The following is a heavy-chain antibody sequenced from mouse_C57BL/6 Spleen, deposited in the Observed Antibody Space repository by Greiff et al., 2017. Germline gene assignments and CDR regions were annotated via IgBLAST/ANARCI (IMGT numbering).Heavy chain of an antibody. Sequence: QVQLKESGAELVRPGASVTLSCKASGYTFTDYEMHWVKQTPVHGLEWIGAIDPETGGTAYNQKFKGKAILTADKSSSTAYMELRSLTSEDSAVYYCTRCYDGYPFAYWGQGTLVTVSA. J-gene: IGHJ3*01. CDR1: GYTFTDYE. V-gene: IGHV1-15*01. CDR2: IDPETGGT. CDR3: TRCYDGYPFAY. D-gene: IGHD2-3*01.